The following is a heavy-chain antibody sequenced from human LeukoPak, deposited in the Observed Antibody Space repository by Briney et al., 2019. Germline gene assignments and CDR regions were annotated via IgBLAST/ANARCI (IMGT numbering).Heavy chain of an antibody. Sequence: SETLSLTCAVYGGSFSGYYWSWIRQPPGKGLGWIGEINRSGSTNYNPSLKSRVTISVDTSKNQFSLKLSSVTAADAAVYYCARGRITIVRGVIRKIYYFDYWGQGTLVTVSS. D-gene: IGHD3-10*01. V-gene: IGHV4-34*01. CDR3: ARGRITIVRGVIRKIYYFDY. CDR2: INRSGST. J-gene: IGHJ4*02. CDR1: GGSFSGYY.